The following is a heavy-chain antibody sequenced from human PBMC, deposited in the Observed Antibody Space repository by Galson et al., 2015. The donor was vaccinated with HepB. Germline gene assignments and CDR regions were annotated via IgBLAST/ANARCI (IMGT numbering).Heavy chain of an antibody. J-gene: IGHJ4*02. V-gene: IGHV3-15*01. D-gene: IGHD5-24*01. CDR2: IKSKAHGETR. CDR1: GLLFNNAW. CDR3: ATGEDGHHI. Sequence: SLRLSCAASGLLFNNAWMNWVRQAPGKGLEWVGRIKSKAHGETRDYAAPVKGRFIVSRDDSKNTLYLQMNSLTTDDTAVYYCATGEDGHHIWGRGTLVPVSS.